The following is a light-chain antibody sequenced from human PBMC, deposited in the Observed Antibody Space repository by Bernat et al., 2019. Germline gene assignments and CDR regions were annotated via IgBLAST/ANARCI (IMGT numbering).Light chain of an antibody. CDR1: SGSVSTSYY. Sequence: QTVVTQEPSFSVSPGGTVTLTCGFSSGSVSTSYYPSWYQQTPGQPPRTLIYSTNTRSSGVPDRFSGSILGNQAALTITGAQADDESDYYCVLYMGSGTLFGGGTKLTVL. CDR2: STN. CDR3: VLYMGSGTL. V-gene: IGLV8-61*01. J-gene: IGLJ2*01.